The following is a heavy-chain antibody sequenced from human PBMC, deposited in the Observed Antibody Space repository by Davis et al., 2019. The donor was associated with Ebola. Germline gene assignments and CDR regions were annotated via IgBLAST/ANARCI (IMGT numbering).Heavy chain of an antibody. Sequence: HTGGSLRLSCAASGFTLSSYWMHWVRQAPGKGLVWVSRINSAGSLTTYADSVKGRFTISRDNAKNMLYLQMNSLRAEDTAVYYCVRGIGEDWGQGILVTVSS. CDR2: INSAGSLT. V-gene: IGHV3-74*03. CDR1: GFTLSSYW. J-gene: IGHJ4*02. D-gene: IGHD2-21*01. CDR3: VRGIGED.